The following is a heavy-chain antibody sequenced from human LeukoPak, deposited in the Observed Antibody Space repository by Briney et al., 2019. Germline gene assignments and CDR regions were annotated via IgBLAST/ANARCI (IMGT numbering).Heavy chain of an antibody. Sequence: ASVKVSCKASGYTFTSYAMHWVRQAPGQRLEWMGWINAGNGNTKYSQEFQGRVTITRDTSASTAYMELSSLRSEDMAVYYCARGNSRSSGYFPDPGYWGQGTLVTVSS. CDR3: ARGNSRSSGYFPDPGY. V-gene: IGHV1-3*03. CDR2: INAGNGNT. J-gene: IGHJ4*02. CDR1: GYTFTSYA. D-gene: IGHD3-22*01.